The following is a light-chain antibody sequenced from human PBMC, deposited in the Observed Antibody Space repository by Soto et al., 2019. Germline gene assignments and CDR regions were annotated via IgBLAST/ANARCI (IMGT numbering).Light chain of an antibody. CDR2: EVS. V-gene: IGLV2-14*01. CDR3: SSFTSINTWV. J-gene: IGLJ3*02. CDR1: SSDVGGYNY. Sequence: QSALTQPASASGSPGQSITISCTGTSSDVGGYNYVSWYQQHPGKAPKLKIYEVSNRPSGVSDRFSGSKSGNTASLTISGLQAEDEADYYCSSFTSINTWVFGGGTKLTVL.